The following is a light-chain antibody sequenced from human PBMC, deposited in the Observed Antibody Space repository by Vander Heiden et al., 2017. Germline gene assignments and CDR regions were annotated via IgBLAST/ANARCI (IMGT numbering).Light chain of an antibody. CDR1: TSNIGAGYD. CDR2: ANT. Sequence: QSVLTPPPSVSGAPGQRVTTSCTGRTSNIGAGYDVHWYQQLPGTAPKLLIYANTNRPSGVPDRFSGSKSGTSASLAITGLQAEDEADYYCQSYDSSLSGYVFGSGTKVTVL. CDR3: QSYDSSLSGYV. J-gene: IGLJ1*01. V-gene: IGLV1-40*01.